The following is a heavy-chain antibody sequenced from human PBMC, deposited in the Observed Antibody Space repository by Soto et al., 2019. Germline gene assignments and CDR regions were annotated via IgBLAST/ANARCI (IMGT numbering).Heavy chain of an antibody. Sequence: EVQLLESGGGLVQPGGSLRLSCAASGFTFSSYAMSWVRQAPGKGLEWVSAISGSGDATYYADSVKGRFSIFRDNSKNTLYLQMNSLRAEDTAVYYCAKDGYSITRNKPLDYWGQGTLVTVSS. V-gene: IGHV3-23*01. J-gene: IGHJ4*02. CDR3: AKDGYSITRNKPLDY. CDR2: ISGSGDAT. CDR1: GFTFSSYA. D-gene: IGHD2-2*01.